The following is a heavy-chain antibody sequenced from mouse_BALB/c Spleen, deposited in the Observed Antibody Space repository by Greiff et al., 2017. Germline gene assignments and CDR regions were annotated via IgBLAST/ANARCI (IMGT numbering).Heavy chain of an antibody. CDR2: ILPGSGST. Sequence: QVQLKQSGAELMKPGASVKISCKATGYTFSSYWIEWVKQRPGHGLEWIGEILPGSGSTNYNEKFKGKATFTADTSSNTAYMQLSSLTSEDSAVYYCARLHYPWYFDGWGAGTTVTVSS. CDR3: ARLHYPWYFDG. V-gene: IGHV1-9*01. D-gene: IGHD1-2*01. CDR1: GYTFSSYW. J-gene: IGHJ1*01.